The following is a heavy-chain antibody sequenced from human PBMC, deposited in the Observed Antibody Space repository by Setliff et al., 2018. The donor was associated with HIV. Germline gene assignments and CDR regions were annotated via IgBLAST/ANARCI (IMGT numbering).Heavy chain of an antibody. CDR3: AKKTAAYTSGSWLHY. V-gene: IGHV3-23*01. Sequence: PGGSLRLSCAASGFIFSRYAMSWVRQAPGKGLEWVSVITGSDGRTYYADSLKGRFTISRDNSKNTLYLQMNSLRAEDTAVYYCAKKTAAYTSGSWLHYWGQGTLVTVSS. CDR2: ITGSDGRT. D-gene: IGHD3-10*01. J-gene: IGHJ4*02. CDR1: GFIFSRYA.